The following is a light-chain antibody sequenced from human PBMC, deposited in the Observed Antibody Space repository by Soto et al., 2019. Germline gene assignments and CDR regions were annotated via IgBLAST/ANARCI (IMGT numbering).Light chain of an antibody. J-gene: IGKJ1*01. Sequence: EIVLTQSPATLSLSPGERATLSCRASQSVSTYLAWYQQKPGQAPRLLIYDASKRATGIPARFTGSESGTEFTLSISSLQSEDFAVYYCQQYDDWPWTFGHGTKVDIK. CDR3: QQYDDWPWT. V-gene: IGKV3D-15*01. CDR2: DAS. CDR1: QSVSTY.